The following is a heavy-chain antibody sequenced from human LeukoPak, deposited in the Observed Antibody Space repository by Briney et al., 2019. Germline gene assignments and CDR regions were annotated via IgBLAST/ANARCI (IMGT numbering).Heavy chain of an antibody. V-gene: IGHV4-61*01. Sequence: SETLSLTCTVSGGSISSGSYHWSWIRQPPGKGLEWIGYIYYSGSTKYNPSLTSRVTISVDTSKNQFSLKLTSVTAADTAVYYCARYNILTASDYWGQGILVTVSS. CDR3: ARYNILTASDY. J-gene: IGHJ4*02. CDR1: GGSISSGSYH. CDR2: IYYSGST. D-gene: IGHD3-9*01.